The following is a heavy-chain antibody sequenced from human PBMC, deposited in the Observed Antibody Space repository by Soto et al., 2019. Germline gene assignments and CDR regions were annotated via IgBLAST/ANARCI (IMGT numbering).Heavy chain of an antibody. V-gene: IGHV3-21*03. CDR1: GFTFSSYS. D-gene: IGHD3-22*01. CDR3: TTDSYSTMIVVRFDY. CDR2: ISSSSSYI. Sequence: GGSLRLSCAASGFTFSSYSMNWVRQAPGKGLEWVSSISSSSSYIYYADSVKGRFTISRDNAKNSLYLQMNSLKTEDTGIYYCTTDSYSTMIVVRFDYWGHGTLVTVSS. J-gene: IGHJ4*01.